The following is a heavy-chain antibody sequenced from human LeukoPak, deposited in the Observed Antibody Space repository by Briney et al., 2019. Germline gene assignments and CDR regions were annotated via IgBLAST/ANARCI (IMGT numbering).Heavy chain of an antibody. CDR2: INHSRNT. Sequence: SETLSLTCAVYGGSFSGYYWSWIRQPPGKGLEWIGQINHSRNTNYNPSLKSRVTISVDTSKNQFSLKLSSVTAADTAVYYCARGLSAGYYWYYMDVWGKGTTVTASS. D-gene: IGHD6-19*01. V-gene: IGHV4-34*01. CDR1: GGSFSGYY. J-gene: IGHJ6*03. CDR3: ARGLSAGYYWYYMDV.